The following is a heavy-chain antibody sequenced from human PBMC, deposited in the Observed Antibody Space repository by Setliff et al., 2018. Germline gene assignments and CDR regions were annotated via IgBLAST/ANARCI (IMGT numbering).Heavy chain of an antibody. V-gene: IGHV4-30-4*03. D-gene: IGHD3-3*01. J-gene: IGHJ4*02. Sequence: LSLTCTVSGASVTSFDYYWSWIRQPPGKGLEYIGHISHGVSTSYSPSLKSRLSISADTSKNQFSLKLTSVTAADTAVYYCRFWSGYYKNDYWGQGTLVTVSS. CDR3: RFWSGYYKNDY. CDR2: ISHGVST. CDR1: GASVTSFDYY.